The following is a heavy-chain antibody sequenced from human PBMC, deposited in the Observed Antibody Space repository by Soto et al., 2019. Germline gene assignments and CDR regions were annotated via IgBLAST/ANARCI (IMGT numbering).Heavy chain of an antibody. CDR2: ISSGSSYI. CDR1: GFTFNTYS. CDR3: AREFRWNDVDLDY. D-gene: IGHD1-1*01. Sequence: VGSLRLSCAASGFTFNTYSMNWVRQAPGKGLEWVSSISSGSSYIYYADSVRGRFTVSRDNAKNSLWLQMTSLRAEDTAVYYCAREFRWNDVDLDYWGQ. V-gene: IGHV3-21*01. J-gene: IGHJ4*02.